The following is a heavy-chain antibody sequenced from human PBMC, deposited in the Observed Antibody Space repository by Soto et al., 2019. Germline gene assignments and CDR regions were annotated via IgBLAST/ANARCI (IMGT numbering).Heavy chain of an antibody. CDR1: GFTFSSYA. V-gene: IGHV3-30-3*01. J-gene: IGHJ6*02. CDR2: ISYDGSNK. D-gene: IGHD6-13*01. Sequence: QVQLVESGGGVVQPGRSLRLSCAASGFTFSSYAMHWVRQAPGKGLEWVAVISYDGSNKYYADSVKGRFTISRDNSKNTLYLQMNRLRAEETAVYYCARGAAAGIHYYYYGMDVWGQGTTVTVSS. CDR3: ARGAAAGIHYYYYGMDV.